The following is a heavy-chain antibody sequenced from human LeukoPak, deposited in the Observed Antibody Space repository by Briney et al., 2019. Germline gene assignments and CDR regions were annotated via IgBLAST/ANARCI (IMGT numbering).Heavy chain of an antibody. J-gene: IGHJ4*02. CDR3: AGGYCSGDSCYLFFFDY. V-gene: IGHV3-23*01. Sequence: GGSLRLSCAASGFTFSRHPMSWVRQTPGKGLEWVSTLSASRGATYYADSLKGRFTVSRDNSRNTLYLQMNSLGADDTAVYYCAGGYCSGDSCYLFFFDYWGQGTLVTVSS. D-gene: IGHD2-15*01. CDR2: LSASRGAT. CDR1: GFTFSRHP.